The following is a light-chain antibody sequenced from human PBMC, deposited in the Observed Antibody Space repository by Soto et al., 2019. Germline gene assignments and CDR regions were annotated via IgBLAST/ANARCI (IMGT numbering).Light chain of an antibody. V-gene: IGLV2-11*01. Sequence: QSALTQPRSVSGSPGQSVTISCTGTSSDVGGYNYVSWYQQHTGKAPKVMIYDVSKRPSGVPDRFSGSKSGNTASLTISGLQAEDEDDYYCCSYAGTFYVFGTGTKLTVI. J-gene: IGLJ1*01. CDR1: SSDVGGYNY. CDR2: DVS. CDR3: CSYAGTFYV.